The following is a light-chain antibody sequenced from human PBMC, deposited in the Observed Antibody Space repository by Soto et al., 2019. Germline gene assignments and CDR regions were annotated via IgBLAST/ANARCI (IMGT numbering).Light chain of an antibody. V-gene: IGKV3-15*01. CDR2: GAS. CDR3: QQYGTSPWT. J-gene: IGKJ1*01. Sequence: EVVMTQSPATLSVSPGERATLSCRASQSVNSNLAWYQQKPGQAPRLLIHGASTRAPDIPARFSGSGSGTDFTLTISRLEPEDFAVYYCQQYGTSPWTFGQGTKVDIK. CDR1: QSVNSN.